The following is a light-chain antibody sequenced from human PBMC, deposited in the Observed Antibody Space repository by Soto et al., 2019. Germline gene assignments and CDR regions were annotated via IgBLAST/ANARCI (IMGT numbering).Light chain of an antibody. V-gene: IGKV3-15*01. CDR2: GAS. Sequence: DIVMTHAPAARSVSQVDRGNLSCSANQSVRSNLAWYQQRPGQAPRLLIYGASNRAAGVPARFSGSGSGTEFTLTIRRLKSEDFAVYYCQKYNNWPQRKFGQGPKVAIK. CDR1: QSVRSN. J-gene: IGKJ1*01. CDR3: QKYNNWPQRK.